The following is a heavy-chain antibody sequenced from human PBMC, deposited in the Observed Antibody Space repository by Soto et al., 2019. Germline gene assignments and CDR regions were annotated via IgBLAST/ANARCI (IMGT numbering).Heavy chain of an antibody. CDR3: ARTLPNRQLFDS. Sequence: PSETLSLTCTVSGGFIWGWVRQSPDKGLEWIGYIYNSGRYNYNPSLESRLTISIDTSKNQFSLRLASVTAADTAVYYCARTLPNRQLFDSWSQGTLVTVS. J-gene: IGHJ4*02. D-gene: IGHD1-1*01. CDR1: GGFI. CDR2: IYNSGRY. V-gene: IGHV4-59*01.